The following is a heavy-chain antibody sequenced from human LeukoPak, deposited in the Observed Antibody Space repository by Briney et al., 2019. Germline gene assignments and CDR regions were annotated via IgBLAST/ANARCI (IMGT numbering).Heavy chain of an antibody. Sequence: PGGSLRLSCAASGFTFSSYAMSSVRQAPGKGLEWVSAISGSGGSTYYADSVKGRFTISRDNSKNTLYLQMNSLRAEDTAVYYCAKVPYGSGSAYFDYWGQGTLVTVSS. CDR2: ISGSGGST. CDR1: GFTFSSYA. V-gene: IGHV3-23*01. D-gene: IGHD3-10*01. CDR3: AKVPYGSGSAYFDY. J-gene: IGHJ4*02.